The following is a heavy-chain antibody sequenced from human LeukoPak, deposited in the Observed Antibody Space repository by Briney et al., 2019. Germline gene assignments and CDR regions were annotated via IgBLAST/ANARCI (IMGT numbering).Heavy chain of an antibody. CDR1: GFIVSNFY. D-gene: IGHD3-16*01. V-gene: IGHV3-53*01. J-gene: IGHJ3*01. Sequence: GGSLRRSCAASGFIVSNFYMAWVRQAPGKGLEWVSVFSSGGDTYYAESVKGRFTIYRDNSKNTLYLQISSLRAEDTAVYYCARVALYALDVWGQGTVVTVSS. CDR3: ARVALYALDV. CDR2: FSSGGDT.